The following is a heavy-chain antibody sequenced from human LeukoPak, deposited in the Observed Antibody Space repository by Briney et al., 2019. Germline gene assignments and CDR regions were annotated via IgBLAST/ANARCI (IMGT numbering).Heavy chain of an antibody. Sequence: GGSLRLSCAASGFTFSSYAMSWVRQAPGKGLEWVSAIVGSGGSTYYADSVEGRFTTSRDNSKNTVFLQMNSLRADDTAVYYCAKGKYSSSWPTFDYWGQGTLVTVSS. J-gene: IGHJ4*02. CDR3: AKGKYSSSWPTFDY. CDR2: IVGSGGST. CDR1: GFTFSSYA. D-gene: IGHD6-13*01. V-gene: IGHV3-23*01.